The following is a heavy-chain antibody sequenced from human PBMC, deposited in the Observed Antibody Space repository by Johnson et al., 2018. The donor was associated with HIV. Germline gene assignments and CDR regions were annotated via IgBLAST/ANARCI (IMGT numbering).Heavy chain of an antibody. CDR3: ARAHPLVADAFDI. J-gene: IGHJ3*02. CDR1: GFTFSSYA. V-gene: IGHV3-30-3*01. Sequence: LVESGGGVVQPGRSLRLSCAASGFTFSSYAMHWVRQAPGKGLEWVAVISYDGSNKYYADSVKGRFTISRDNAKNSLYLQMNSLRAEDTAVYYCARAHPLVADAFDIWGQGTMVTVSS. CDR2: ISYDGSNK. D-gene: IGHD2-2*01.